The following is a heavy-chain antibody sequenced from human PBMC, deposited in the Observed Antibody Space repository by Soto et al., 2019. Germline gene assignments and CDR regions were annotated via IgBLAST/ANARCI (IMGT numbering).Heavy chain of an antibody. CDR1: GGSISTGNW. J-gene: IGHJ4*02. V-gene: IGHV4-4*02. CDR3: ARIGTVSLDF. Sequence: NPSETLSLTCTVSGGSISTGNWWTWVRQSPEKGLEWIGEIFRSGNTYYNPSFKSRVTISVDNSNNQFSLRLNSVTAAGTAVYYCARIGTVSLDFWGPGTLVTVSS. D-gene: IGHD4-17*01. CDR2: IFRSGNT.